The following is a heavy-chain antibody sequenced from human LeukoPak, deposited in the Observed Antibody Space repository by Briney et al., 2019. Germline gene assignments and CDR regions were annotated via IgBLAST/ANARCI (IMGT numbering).Heavy chain of an antibody. CDR3: ARDNSPSDGYILFDD. CDR1: GFTVSDNY. V-gene: IGHV3-53*01. Sequence: PGGSLRLSCAASGFTVSDNYMTWVRQAPGKGLEWVSSIYSAGATHYAESVKGRFTISRDNSKNTLYLQMNSVRAEDTALYFCARDNSPSDGYILFDDWGQGTLVTVSS. J-gene: IGHJ5*02. CDR2: IYSAGAT. D-gene: IGHD5-24*01.